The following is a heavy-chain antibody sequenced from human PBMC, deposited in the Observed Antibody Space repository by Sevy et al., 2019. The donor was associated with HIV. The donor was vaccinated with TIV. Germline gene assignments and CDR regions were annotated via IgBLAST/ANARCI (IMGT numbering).Heavy chain of an antibody. D-gene: IGHD6-19*01. CDR3: VRWLFGSAWSLGVY. CDR1: GFTFSKYW. J-gene: IGHJ4*02. V-gene: IGHV3-74*01. CDR2: INSDGSET. Sequence: GESLKISCGASGFTFSKYWMQWVRQAPGKGLVWLSRINSDGSETNYADSVKGRFTISRDNAKHTLYLEINSLRAEDTAIYYCVRWLFGSAWSLGVYWGRGTLVTVSS.